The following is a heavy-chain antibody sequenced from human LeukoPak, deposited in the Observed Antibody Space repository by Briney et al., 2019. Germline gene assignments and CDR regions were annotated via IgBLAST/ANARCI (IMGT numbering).Heavy chain of an antibody. V-gene: IGHV4-39*01. Sequence: SETLSLTCTVSGGSISSSSYYWVWVRQPPGKGLEWIASVYYSGNTFYKSSLKSRVTISGDTSKNQFSLKRSSVTAADTAVYYCARLRYSGGNPFDYWGQGTLVTVSS. CDR3: ARLRYSGGNPFDY. D-gene: IGHD3-16*01. CDR2: VYYSGNT. J-gene: IGHJ4*02. CDR1: GGSISSSSYY.